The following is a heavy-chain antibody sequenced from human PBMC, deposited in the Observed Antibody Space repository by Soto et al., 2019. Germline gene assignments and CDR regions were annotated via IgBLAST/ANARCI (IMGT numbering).Heavy chain of an antibody. V-gene: IGHV3-53*01. J-gene: IGHJ4*02. D-gene: IGHD3-22*01. CDR2: IYSGGST. CDR1: GFTVSSNY. Sequence: GGSLRLSCAASGFTVSSNYMSWVRQAPGKGLEWVSVIYSGGSTYYADSVKGRFTISRDTSKNTLYLQENSLSAEDTAVYYCARGRSYDSIGYYSFWGQGTLVTVS. CDR3: ARGRSYDSIGYYSF.